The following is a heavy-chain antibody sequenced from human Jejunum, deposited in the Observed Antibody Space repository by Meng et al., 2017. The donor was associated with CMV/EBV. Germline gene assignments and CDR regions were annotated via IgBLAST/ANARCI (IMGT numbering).Heavy chain of an antibody. V-gene: IGHV4-59*01. CDR3: ARDIPPNS. CDR1: GGSINNYY. Sequence: QVQLQESGPGLVKPSETRSPPCTVSGGSINNYYWSWIRQPPGKGLEWLGYIYYSGSTNYNPSLKSRVTLSLQTSKNQFSLKLTSVTAADTAVYYCARDIPPNSWGQGTLVTVSS. J-gene: IGHJ4*02. CDR2: IYYSGST.